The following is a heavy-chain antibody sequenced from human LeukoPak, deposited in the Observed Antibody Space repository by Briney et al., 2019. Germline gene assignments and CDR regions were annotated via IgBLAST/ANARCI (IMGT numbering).Heavy chain of an antibody. Sequence: RGSLRLSCAASGFTFSSYGMHWVRQAPGKGLEWVAVISYDGSNKYYADSVRGRFTISRDNSKNTLYLQMNSLRAEDTAVYYCANDHYMTTVWYYYGMDVWGQGTTVTVSS. CDR1: GFTFSSYG. J-gene: IGHJ6*02. D-gene: IGHD4-11*01. V-gene: IGHV3-30*18. CDR3: ANDHYMTTVWYYYGMDV. CDR2: ISYDGSNK.